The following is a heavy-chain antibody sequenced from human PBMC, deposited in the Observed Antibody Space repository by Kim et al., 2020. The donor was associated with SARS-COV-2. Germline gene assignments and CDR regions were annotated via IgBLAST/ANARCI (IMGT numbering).Heavy chain of an antibody. Sequence: SETLSLTCAVYGGSFSGYKWSWIRQPPGKGLEWIGEINHSGSTNLSPSLKSRITISEDTSKSQFSLRLKSMTAADTAMYYCARGRAGVVPSPVLVLGPYYEYYAMDVWGRGTPVAVSS. D-gene: IGHD2-8*02. CDR2: INHSGST. J-gene: IGHJ6*02. CDR3: ARGRAGVVPSPVLVLGPYYEYYAMDV. V-gene: IGHV4-34*01. CDR1: GGSFSGYK.